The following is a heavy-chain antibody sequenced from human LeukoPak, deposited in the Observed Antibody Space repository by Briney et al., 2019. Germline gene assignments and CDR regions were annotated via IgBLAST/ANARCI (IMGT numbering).Heavy chain of an antibody. D-gene: IGHD2-21*02. V-gene: IGHV3-11*01. CDR1: GFTFSDYY. J-gene: IGHJ4*02. CDR3: ARAYCGGDCYADY. Sequence: GGSLRLSCAASGFTFSDYYMSWIRQAPGKGLEWVSYLSSSGSTIYYADSVKGRFTIPRDNAKNSLYLQMNSLRAEDTAVYYCARAYCGGDCYADYWGQGTLVTVSS. CDR2: LSSSGSTI.